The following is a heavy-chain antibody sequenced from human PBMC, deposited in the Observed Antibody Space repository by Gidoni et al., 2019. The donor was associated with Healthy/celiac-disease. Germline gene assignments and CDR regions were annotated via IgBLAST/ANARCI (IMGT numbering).Heavy chain of an antibody. D-gene: IGHD3-22*01. V-gene: IGHV1-69*01. J-gene: IGHJ6*02. Sequence: QVQLVQSGAEATQSGSSVKVSCKASGGPFSSSAITWVPQASGQGLEWMGGIIPILGTANYAQKYQGRVTITADESTSTAYMELSSLRSEDTAVYYCARDHYYDSSGPEPPPGYYGMDVWGQGTTVTVSS. CDR3: ARDHYYDSSGPEPPPGYYGMDV. CDR1: GGPFSSSA. CDR2: IIPILGTA.